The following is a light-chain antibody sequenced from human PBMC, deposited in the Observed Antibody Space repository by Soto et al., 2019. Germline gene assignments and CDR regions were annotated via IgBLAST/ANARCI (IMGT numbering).Light chain of an antibody. Sequence: QDALPQPPSASGYPGQSFTISCPGTSSDVGDNYVSWYQQHLGKAPKLIIYEVSQRPSGISYRFSGSKSGNTASLTISGLQGEDEADYYCSAYTVSRTDVFGTGTKGTVL. CDR1: SSDVGDNY. CDR2: EVS. CDR3: SAYTVSRTDV. J-gene: IGLJ1*01. V-gene: IGLV2-8*01.